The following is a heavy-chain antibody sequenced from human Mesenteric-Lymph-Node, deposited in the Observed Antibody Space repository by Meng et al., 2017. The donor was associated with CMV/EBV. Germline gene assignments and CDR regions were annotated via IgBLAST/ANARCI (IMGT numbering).Heavy chain of an antibody. J-gene: IGHJ4*02. CDR3: ARGLTSYFDY. D-gene: IGHD3-16*01. Sequence: VYCKASGYTFIGYYIHWVRQAPGQGLEWMAIFNPSGGSTSYAQKFQGRVTMTRDTSTTTVYMELSSLKSEDTAVYYCARGLTSYFDYWGQGNLVTVSS. CDR1: GYTFIGYY. CDR2: FNPSGGST. V-gene: IGHV1-46*01.